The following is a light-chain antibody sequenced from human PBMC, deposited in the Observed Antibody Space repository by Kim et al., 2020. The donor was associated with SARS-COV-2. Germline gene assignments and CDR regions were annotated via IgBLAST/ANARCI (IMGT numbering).Light chain of an antibody. Sequence: DIVMTQSPDSLAVSLGERATINCKSSQSVLYSSDNYNYLAWYQQKSGQPPKLLIYRAFIRESGVPDRFSGSGSGTDFTLTISSLQADDVAVYYCQQYYSRPFTFGPGTKVDIK. CDR3: QQYYSRPFT. V-gene: IGKV4-1*01. J-gene: IGKJ3*01. CDR1: QSVLYSSDNYNY. CDR2: RAF.